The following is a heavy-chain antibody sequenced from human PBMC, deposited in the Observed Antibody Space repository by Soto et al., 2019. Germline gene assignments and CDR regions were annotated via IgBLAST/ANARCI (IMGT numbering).Heavy chain of an antibody. D-gene: IGHD3-10*01. V-gene: IGHV3-30*18. CDR3: AKDLYYYGSGEIYYYYGMDV. J-gene: IGHJ6*02. CDR1: GFTFISYG. Sequence: GGSLRLSCAASGFTFISYGLHWVRQAPGKGLEWVAVISYDGSNKYYADSVKGRFTISRDNSKNTLYLQMNSLRAEDTAVYYCAKDLYYYGSGEIYYYYGMDVWGQGTTVTVSS. CDR2: ISYDGSNK.